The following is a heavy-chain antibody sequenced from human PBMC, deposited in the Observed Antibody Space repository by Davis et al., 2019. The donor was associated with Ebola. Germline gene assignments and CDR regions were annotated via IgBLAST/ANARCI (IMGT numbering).Heavy chain of an antibody. J-gene: IGHJ6*02. V-gene: IGHV3-23*01. CDR3: AKDLFWWAASDV. Sequence: PGGSLRLSCVVSPFSLLSCAMSWVRQAPGKGPEWVSGIGSDSGTHYADSVKGRFTISRDDSKNTVYLQMNSLRGEDTALYYCAKDLFWWAASDVWGQGTTVTVSS. CDR2: IGSDSGT. D-gene: IGHD2-8*02. CDR1: PFSLLSCA.